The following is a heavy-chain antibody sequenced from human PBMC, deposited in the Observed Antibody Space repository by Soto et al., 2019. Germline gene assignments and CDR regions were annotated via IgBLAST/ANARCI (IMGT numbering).Heavy chain of an antibody. Sequence: SETLSLTCTVSGGSISSGGYYWSWIRQHPGKGLEWIGYIYYSGSTYYNPSLKSRVTISVDTSKNQFSLKLSSVTAADTAVYYCARGVWGIYSHWGQGTLVTGSS. CDR2: IYYSGST. J-gene: IGHJ4*02. D-gene: IGHD3-16*01. CDR3: ARGVWGIYSH. CDR1: GGSISSGGYY. V-gene: IGHV4-31*03.